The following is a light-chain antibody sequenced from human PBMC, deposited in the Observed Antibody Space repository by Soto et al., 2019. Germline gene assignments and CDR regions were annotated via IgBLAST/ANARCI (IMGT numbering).Light chain of an antibody. CDR1: SSDIGSYNL. CDR3: SSYAGSSTLV. V-gene: IGLV2-23*01. CDR2: EGT. Sequence: SALTQPASVSGSPGQSITISCTGTSSDIGSYNLVSWYQQHPGKAPKLMIYEGTKRPSGVSDRFSGSKSGNTASLTISGLQAEDEADYYCSSYAGSSTLVFGGGTKLTVL. J-gene: IGLJ2*01.